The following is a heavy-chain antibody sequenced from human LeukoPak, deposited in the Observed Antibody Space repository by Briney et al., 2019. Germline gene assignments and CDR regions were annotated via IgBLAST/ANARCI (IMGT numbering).Heavy chain of an antibody. J-gene: IGHJ3*02. D-gene: IGHD6-19*01. CDR2: ISSSGSTI. CDR3: ARGMQSRQRWLVIRNAFDI. Sequence: GSLRLSCAASGFTFSDYYMSWIRQAPGKGLEWVSYISSSGSTIYYADSVKGRFTISRDNAKNSLYLQMNSLRAEDTAVYYCARGMQSRQRWLVIRNAFDIWGQGTMVTVSS. CDR1: GFTFSDYY. V-gene: IGHV3-11*04.